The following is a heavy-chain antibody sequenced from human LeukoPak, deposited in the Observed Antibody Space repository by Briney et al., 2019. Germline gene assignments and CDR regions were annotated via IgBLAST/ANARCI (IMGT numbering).Heavy chain of an antibody. CDR1: GVSMSSNNW. V-gene: IGHV4-4*02. J-gene: IGHJ4*02. CDR3: ARHEGFSQKD. CDR2: IHESGST. Sequence: SGTLSLTCAVSGVSMSSNNWWSWVRQPPGKGLEWIGEIHESGSTDYNPSLKRRVTISVDKSKDQFSLKLSSVTAADTAVYYCARHEGFSQKDWGQGTQVTVS.